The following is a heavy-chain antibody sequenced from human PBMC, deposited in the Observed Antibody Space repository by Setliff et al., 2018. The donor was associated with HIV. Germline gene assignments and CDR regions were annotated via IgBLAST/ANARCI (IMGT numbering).Heavy chain of an antibody. CDR1: GYSISSRYY. CDR3: ARGKGGLVGPAEFDY. Sequence: SETLSLTCTVSGYSISSRYYWGWIRQPPGKGLEWIGSVYHTGSTYYNPSLKSRVTMSEETSKNQFSLKLKSVTAADTAIYFCARGKGGLVGPAEFDYWGPGTLVTVSS. J-gene: IGHJ4*02. D-gene: IGHD1-26*01. V-gene: IGHV4-38-2*02. CDR2: VYHTGST.